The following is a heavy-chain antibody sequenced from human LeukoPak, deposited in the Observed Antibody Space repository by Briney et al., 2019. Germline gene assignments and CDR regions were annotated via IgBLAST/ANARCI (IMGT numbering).Heavy chain of an antibody. D-gene: IGHD3-16*01. Sequence: GGSLRLSCAASGSTFSSYWMSWVRQAPGKGLEWVANIKQDGSEKYYVDSVKGRFTISRDNAKNSLYLQMNSLRAEDTAVYYCARRTWGVYFDYWGQGTLVTVSS. V-gene: IGHV3-7*01. CDR3: ARRTWGVYFDY. J-gene: IGHJ4*02. CDR2: IKQDGSEK. CDR1: GSTFSSYW.